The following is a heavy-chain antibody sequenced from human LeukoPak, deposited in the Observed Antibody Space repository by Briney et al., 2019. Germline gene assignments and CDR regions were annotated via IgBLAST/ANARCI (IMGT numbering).Heavy chain of an antibody. D-gene: IGHD3-3*01. CDR1: GYTFTDYF. J-gene: IGHJ4*02. CDR2: INPNSGGT. V-gene: IGHV1-2*02. Sequence: GASVKVSCKASGYTFTDYFLHWVRQAPGQGLEWMGWINPNSGGTNYAQKFQGRVTMARDTSISTAYMELSRLRSDDTAVYYCARGGYDFWSGLWGQGTLVTVSS. CDR3: ARGGYDFWSGL.